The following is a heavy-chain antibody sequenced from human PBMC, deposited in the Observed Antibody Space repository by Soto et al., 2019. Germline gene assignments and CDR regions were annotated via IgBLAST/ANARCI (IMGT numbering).Heavy chain of an antibody. V-gene: IGHV3-33*01. CDR2: IWYDGSKE. CDR3: ARLDKSGHSNFDF. D-gene: IGHD3-22*01. CDR1: GFTFNTYG. J-gene: IGHJ4*02. Sequence: GSLRLSCAASGFTFNTYGMHWVRQAPGKGLEWVGVIWYDGSKEYYADSVRGRFTISGDNSKNTLYLQMSSLRVEDTAVYYCARLDKSGHSNFDFRGQGTLVTVSS.